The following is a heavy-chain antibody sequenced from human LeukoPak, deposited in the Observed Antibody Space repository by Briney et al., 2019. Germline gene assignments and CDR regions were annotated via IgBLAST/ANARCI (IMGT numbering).Heavy chain of an antibody. Sequence: PSETLSLTCAVSGGSISSNFWSWIRQPPGKGLEWIGYIYYSGTTNYNPSLKSRATISVDTSKNQFSLKVSSVTAADTAVYYCARHGVHSYYYYGLDVWGQGTTVTVSS. CDR2: IYYSGTT. V-gene: IGHV4-59*08. CDR1: GGSISSNF. CDR3: ARHGVHSYYYYGLDV. J-gene: IGHJ6*02. D-gene: IGHD3-10*01.